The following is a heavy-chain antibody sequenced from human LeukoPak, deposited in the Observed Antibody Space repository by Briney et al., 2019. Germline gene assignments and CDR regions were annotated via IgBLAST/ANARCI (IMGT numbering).Heavy chain of an antibody. D-gene: IGHD6-13*01. Sequence: GGSLRLSCAASGFTFSSYAMSWVRQAPGKGLEWVSAISGSGGSTYYADSVKGRFTISRDNSKNTYLQMNSLRAEDMAVYYCAKYSSSWYERDWFDPWGQGTLVTVSS. V-gene: IGHV3-23*01. CDR2: ISGSGGST. J-gene: IGHJ5*02. CDR1: GFTFSSYA. CDR3: AKYSSSWYERDWFDP.